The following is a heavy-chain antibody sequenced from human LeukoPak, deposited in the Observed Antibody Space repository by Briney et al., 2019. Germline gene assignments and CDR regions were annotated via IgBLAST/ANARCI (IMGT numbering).Heavy chain of an antibody. Sequence: GGSLRLSCAASGFTISDHYMDWVRQAPGEGLEWVGRSKTKGESYTTEYAASVKDRFTISRDESKNSLYLQMNRLKIEDTAVYYCVRGYNSFDHWGQGTLVTVSS. CDR3: VRGYNSFDH. CDR2: SKTKGESYTT. J-gene: IGHJ4*02. V-gene: IGHV3-72*01. D-gene: IGHD2-2*02. CDR1: GFTISDHY.